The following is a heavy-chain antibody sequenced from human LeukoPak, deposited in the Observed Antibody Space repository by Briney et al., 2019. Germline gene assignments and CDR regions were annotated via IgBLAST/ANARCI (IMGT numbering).Heavy chain of an antibody. CDR3: ARLLGPLDYVWGSSRSK. J-gene: IGHJ4*02. CDR2: ISKSGTT. D-gene: IGHD3-16*02. Sequence: SETLSLTCTVSGVSISYATYQWTWIRQSAGKGLEWIGLISKSGTTNYNPSHKNRVTISIDTTKNQFSLKLTSVTAADTAVYYCARLLGPLDYVWGSSRSKWGQGTLVTVSS. CDR1: GVSISYATYQ. V-gene: IGHV4-61*02.